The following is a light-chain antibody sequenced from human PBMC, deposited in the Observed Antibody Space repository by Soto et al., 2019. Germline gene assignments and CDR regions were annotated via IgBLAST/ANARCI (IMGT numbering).Light chain of an antibody. Sequence: QSVLTQPASVSGSPGQSITISCTGTSSDVGGYNYVSWYQQHPGKAPKLMIYDVSNRPSGVSNRFSGSKSGNTASLTISGLQAEDEADYYCSSYTSSSPPVVFGTGTQLTV. CDR3: SSYTSSSPPVV. CDR1: SSDVGGYNY. V-gene: IGLV2-14*01. J-gene: IGLJ1*01. CDR2: DVS.